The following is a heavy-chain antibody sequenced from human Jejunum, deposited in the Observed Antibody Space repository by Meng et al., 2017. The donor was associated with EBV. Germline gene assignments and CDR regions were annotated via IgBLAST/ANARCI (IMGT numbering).Heavy chain of an antibody. CDR2: VSDYGST. D-gene: IGHD3-22*01. CDR1: GGSVRSGSYY. Sequence: VHLQESGPGLVKPSETLSLTCAVSGGSVRSGSYYWSWIRQPPGKGLEWIGFVSDYGSTRYNSSLKSRITISADTSKNQFSLKLTSVTPADTAIYYCARDFSSGYFAYWGQGTLVTVSS. V-gene: IGHV4-61*01. J-gene: IGHJ4*02. CDR3: ARDFSSGYFAY.